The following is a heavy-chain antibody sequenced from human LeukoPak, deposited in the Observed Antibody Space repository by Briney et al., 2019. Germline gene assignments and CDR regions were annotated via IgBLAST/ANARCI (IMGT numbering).Heavy chain of an antibody. V-gene: IGHV4-30-4*01. J-gene: IGHJ6*02. Sequence: SETLSLTCTVSGGSISSGDYYWSWIRQPPGKGLEWIGYIYYSGSTYYNPSLKSQVTISVDTSKNQFSLKLSSVTAADTAVYYCARDQADYGSGINYYYYGMDVWGQGTTVTVSS. CDR3: ARDQADYGSGINYYYYGMDV. D-gene: IGHD3-10*01. CDR1: GGSISSGDYY. CDR2: IYYSGST.